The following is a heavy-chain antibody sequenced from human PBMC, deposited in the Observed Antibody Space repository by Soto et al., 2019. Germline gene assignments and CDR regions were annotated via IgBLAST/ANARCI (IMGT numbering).Heavy chain of an antibody. D-gene: IGHD3-10*01. J-gene: IGHJ6*02. CDR1: GFSLSNARMG. CDR2: IFSNDEK. V-gene: IGHV2-26*01. Sequence: QVTLKESGPVLVKPTETLTLTCTVSGFSLSNARMGVSWIRQPPGKALEWLAHIFSNDEKSYSTSLKSRLTTSKDTSKSQVVLTMTNMDPVDTATYYCARIRGSYYYYGMDVWGQGTTVTVSS. CDR3: ARIRGSYYYYGMDV.